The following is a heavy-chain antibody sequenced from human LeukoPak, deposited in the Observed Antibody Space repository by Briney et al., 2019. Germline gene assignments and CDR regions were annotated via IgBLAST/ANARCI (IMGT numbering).Heavy chain of an antibody. CDR3: ATSQWLIPSY. J-gene: IGHJ4*02. CDR1: SVSISSGSYF. Sequence: SETLSLTCTVSSVSISSGSYFWGWIRQPPGKGLEWIGNIFSNGRTYYNPSFRSRVNISLDTSKKNFSLNLTSVTAADTAVYYCATSQWLIPSYWGQGTLVTVSS. CDR2: IFSNGRT. D-gene: IGHD6-19*01. V-gene: IGHV4-39*02.